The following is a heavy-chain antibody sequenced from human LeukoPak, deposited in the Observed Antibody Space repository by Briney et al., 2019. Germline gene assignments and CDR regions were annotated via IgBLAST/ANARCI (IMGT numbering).Heavy chain of an antibody. D-gene: IGHD2-8*01. Sequence: PWGALKLSCAASGFPFSCYWMNRVRPAPGKGLEWVANIKQDGSEKYYVDSVKGRFTISRDNAKNSLYLQMNSLRAEDTAVYYCARDRGLRTYWGQGTLVTVSS. CDR2: IKQDGSEK. CDR1: GFPFSCYW. J-gene: IGHJ4*02. V-gene: IGHV3-7*01. CDR3: ARDRGLRTY.